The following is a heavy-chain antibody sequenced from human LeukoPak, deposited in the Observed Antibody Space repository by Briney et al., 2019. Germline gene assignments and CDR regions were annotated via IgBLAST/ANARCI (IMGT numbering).Heavy chain of an antibody. J-gene: IGHJ4*02. CDR2: ISENGANK. Sequence: GGSLRLSCAASGFTFSDHYMDWVRQAPGKGLEWVAVISENGANKYFADSVKGRFTISRDNSKNTLYLHMYSLGPEDTAVYYCAKDSKRTFHNFDYWGQGTLVTVSS. V-gene: IGHV3-30*18. CDR3: AKDSKRTFHNFDY. D-gene: IGHD2-21*01. CDR1: GFTFSDHY.